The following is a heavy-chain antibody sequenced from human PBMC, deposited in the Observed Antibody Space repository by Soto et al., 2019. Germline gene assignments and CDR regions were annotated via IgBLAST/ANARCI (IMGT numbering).Heavy chain of an antibody. V-gene: IGHV6-1*01. CDR2: TYYRSKWYN. Sequence: KQSQTLSLTCAISGDSVSSNSAAWNWIRQSPSRGLEWLGRTYYRSKWYNDYAVSVKSRITINPDTSKNQFSLQLNSVTPEDTAVYYCARGVIAAAGTSSYYYYYYYMDVWGKGTTVTVSS. CDR1: GDSVSSNSAA. CDR3: ARGVIAAAGTSSYYYYYYYMDV. J-gene: IGHJ6*03. D-gene: IGHD6-13*01.